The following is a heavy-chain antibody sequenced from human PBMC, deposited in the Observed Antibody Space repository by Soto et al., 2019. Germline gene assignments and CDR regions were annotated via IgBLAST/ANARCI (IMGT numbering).Heavy chain of an antibody. CDR1: GWSFSGYY. J-gene: IGHJ6*02. D-gene: IGHD2-15*01. CDR3: ASVAATAYYYYGMDV. V-gene: IGHV4-34*01. Sequence: PSETQSLTCAVYGWSFSGYYWSWIRQPPGKGLEWIGEINHSGSTNYNPSLKSRVTISVDTSKNQFSLKLSSVTAADTAVYYCASVAATAYYYYGMDVWGQGTTVTVSS. CDR2: INHSGST.